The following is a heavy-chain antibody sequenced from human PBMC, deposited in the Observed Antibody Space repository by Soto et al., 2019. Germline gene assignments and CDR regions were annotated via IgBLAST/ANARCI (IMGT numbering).Heavy chain of an antibody. CDR3: SRGRYGDY. D-gene: IGHD1-1*01. Sequence: QVHLVQSGAEVKKPGASVKGSCKASGYTFTSYGITWVRQSPGQGLEWMGWISAHNGNTDYAQKLQGRVIVTRYTSTSTAYMELRSLISDDTAVYYCSRGRYGDYWGQGALFTVSS. CDR1: GYTFTSYG. CDR2: ISAHNGNT. J-gene: IGHJ4*02. V-gene: IGHV1-18*01.